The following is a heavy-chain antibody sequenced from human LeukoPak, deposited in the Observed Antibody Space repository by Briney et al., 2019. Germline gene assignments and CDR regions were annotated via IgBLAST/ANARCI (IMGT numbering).Heavy chain of an antibody. V-gene: IGHV1-69*05. CDR3: ARDSPVKDSSGYYRAFDI. CDR1: GGTFSSYA. Sequence: SVKVSCKASGGTFSSYAISWVRQAPGQGLEWMGGIIPIFGTANYAQKFQGRVTMTRDMSTSTVYMELSSLRSEDTAVYYCARDSPVKDSSGYYRAFDIWGQGTMVTVSS. CDR2: IIPIFGTA. D-gene: IGHD3-22*01. J-gene: IGHJ3*02.